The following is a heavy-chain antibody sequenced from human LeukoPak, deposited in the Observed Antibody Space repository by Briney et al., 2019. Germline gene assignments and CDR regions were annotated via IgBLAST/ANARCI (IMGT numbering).Heavy chain of an antibody. D-gene: IGHD2-2*01. CDR1: GYTFTGYY. J-gene: IGHJ5*02. Sequence: ASVKVSCKASGYTFTGYYMHWVRQAPGQGLEWMGWINPNSGGTNYAQKFQGRVTMTRDTFISTAYMELSRLRSDDTAVYYCARDDPGRYCSSTSCYVNWFDPWGQGTLVTVSS. V-gene: IGHV1-2*02. CDR2: INPNSGGT. CDR3: ARDDPGRYCSSTSCYVNWFDP.